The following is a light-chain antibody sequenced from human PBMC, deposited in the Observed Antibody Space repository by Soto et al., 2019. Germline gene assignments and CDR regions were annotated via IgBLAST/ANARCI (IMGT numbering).Light chain of an antibody. CDR3: QQHNQWPIT. CDR1: QSAGNF. V-gene: IGKV3D-15*01. CDR2: YIS. Sequence: EIVMTQSPATLSVSPGETASLSCRASQSAGNFLAWYQQKPGQAPRLLIYYISTRATGIPARFSGSGSGTEFTLNINSLQSEDSAVYYCQQHNQWPITFGQGTRLEIK. J-gene: IGKJ5*01.